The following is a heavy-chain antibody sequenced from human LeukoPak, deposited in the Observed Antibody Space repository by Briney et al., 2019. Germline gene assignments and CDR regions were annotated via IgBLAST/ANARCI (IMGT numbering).Heavy chain of an antibody. Sequence: SEALSLTCTVSGGSISNSSYYWGWIRQPPGKGLEWIGSIYYSGSTYYNPSLKSRVTKSVDTSKKQFSLKLSSVTAADSAVSYCASSSRGGVRGFDYWGQGTLVTVSS. J-gene: IGHJ4*02. V-gene: IGHV4-39*07. CDR3: ASSSRGGVRGFDY. CDR2: IYYSGST. D-gene: IGHD2-15*01. CDR1: GGSISNSSYY.